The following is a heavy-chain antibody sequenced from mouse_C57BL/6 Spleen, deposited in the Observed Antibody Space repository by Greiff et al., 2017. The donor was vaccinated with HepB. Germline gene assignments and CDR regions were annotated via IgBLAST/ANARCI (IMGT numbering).Heavy chain of an antibody. Sequence: EVKLVESGGGLVQPGGSLKLSCAASGFTFSDYGMAWVRQAPRKGPEWVAFISNLAYSIYYADTVTGRFTISRENAKNTLYLEMSSLRSEDTAMYYCARRGQPGAMDYWGQGTSVTVSS. CDR2: ISNLAYSI. J-gene: IGHJ4*01. CDR3: ARRGQPGAMDY. CDR1: GFTFSDYG. V-gene: IGHV5-15*01.